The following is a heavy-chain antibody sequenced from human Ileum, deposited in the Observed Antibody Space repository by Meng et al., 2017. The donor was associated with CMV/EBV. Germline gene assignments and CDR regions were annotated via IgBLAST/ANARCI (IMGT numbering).Heavy chain of an antibody. D-gene: IGHD2-8*01. J-gene: IGHJ6*02. V-gene: IGHV3-21*05. CDR2: SSSTTGYK. CDR1: GFTFSAYS. CDR3: ARGLYCNNGICSYYHYGMDV. Sequence: GESLKISCAASGFTFSAYSMSWVRRAPGKGLEWVAYSSSTTGYKYYADSVKGRFIISRVNAKKLLYLQMNSLRAEDSAVYYCARGLYCNNGICSYYHYGMDVWGQGTTVTVSS.